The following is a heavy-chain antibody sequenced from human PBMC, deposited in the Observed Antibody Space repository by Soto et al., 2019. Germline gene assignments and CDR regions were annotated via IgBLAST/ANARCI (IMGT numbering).Heavy chain of an antibody. CDR3: ARGGYYSYYFDY. CDR2: IIPIFGTA. J-gene: IGHJ4*02. Sequence: ASVKVSCKASGGTFSSYAISWVRQAPGQGLEWMGGIIPIFGTANYAQKFQGRVTITADESTSTAYMELSGLRPEDTAVYYCARGGYYSYYFDYWGQGTLVTVSS. CDR1: GGTFSSYA. V-gene: IGHV1-69*13. D-gene: IGHD3-10*01.